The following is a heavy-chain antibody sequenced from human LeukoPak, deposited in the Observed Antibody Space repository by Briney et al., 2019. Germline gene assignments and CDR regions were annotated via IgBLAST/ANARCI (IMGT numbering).Heavy chain of an antibody. CDR3: ARTSGAWKDYFDY. CDR1: GYSFTSYW. V-gene: IGHV5-51*01. Sequence: KYVESLKISCKGSGYSFTSYWIGWVRQMPGKGLEWVGIIYPSDSDTRYSPSFQGQVTISADKSISTAYLQWSSLKASDTAMYYCARTSGAWKDYFDYWGQGTLVTVSS. D-gene: IGHD1-1*01. J-gene: IGHJ4*02. CDR2: IYPSDSDT.